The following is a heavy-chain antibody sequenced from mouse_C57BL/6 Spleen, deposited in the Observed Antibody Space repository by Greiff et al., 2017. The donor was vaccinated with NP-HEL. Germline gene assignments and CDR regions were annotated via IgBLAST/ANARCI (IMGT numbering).Heavy chain of an antibody. D-gene: IGHD2-4*01. V-gene: IGHV1-53*01. CDR1: GHTFPSYW. CDR2: INPSNGGT. Sequence: VQLQQPGTELVKPGASVKLSCKASGHTFPSYWMHWVKQRPGQGLEWIGNINPSNGGTNYNEKFKSKATLTVDKSSSTAYMQLSSLTSEDSAVYYCARQRTYDYGFDYWGQGTTLTVSS. CDR3: ARQRTYDYGFDY. J-gene: IGHJ2*01.